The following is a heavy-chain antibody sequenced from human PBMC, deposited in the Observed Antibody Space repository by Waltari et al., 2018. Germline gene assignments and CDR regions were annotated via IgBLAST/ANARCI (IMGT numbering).Heavy chain of an antibody. CDR1: GYSFTNYW. D-gene: IGHD2-15*01. Sequence: EVQLVQSGTEVKRPGESLKISCKTSGYSFTNYWITWVRLTPGKGLEWMGAIDPSDSDTRYSPSFQGQVTISVDRSINTAFLQWSSLRASDSAIYYCAKDWGYLGYGFEAWGQGAVVTVSS. J-gene: IGHJ4*03. V-gene: IGHV5-51*01. CDR2: IDPSDSDT. CDR3: AKDWGYLGYGFEA.